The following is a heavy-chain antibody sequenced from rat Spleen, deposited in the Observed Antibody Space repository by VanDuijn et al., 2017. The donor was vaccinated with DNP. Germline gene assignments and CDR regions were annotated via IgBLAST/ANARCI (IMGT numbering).Heavy chain of an antibody. Sequence: EVQLVESGGGLVQSGRSLKVSCAASGFTFSDYNMAWVRQAPKKGLEWVATITYDGSRTYCRDSVKGRFTISRNNAKSTLYLQMDSLRSEDTATYYCTTQSNSFDYWGQGVMVTVSS. CDR3: TTQSNSFDY. CDR1: GFTFSDYN. J-gene: IGHJ2*01. V-gene: IGHV5S10*01. CDR2: ITYDGSRT.